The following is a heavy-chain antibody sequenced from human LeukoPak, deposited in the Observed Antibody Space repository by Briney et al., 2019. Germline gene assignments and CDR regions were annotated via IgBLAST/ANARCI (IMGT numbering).Heavy chain of an antibody. CDR1: GYNFNTYW. CDR2: IHPADSDV. D-gene: IGHD4-23*01. CDR3: ASRPVMTTVVPWDFY. V-gene: IGHV5-51*01. Sequence: GESLKISCKGSGYNFNTYWVAWVRQMPGKSLEWMGTIHPADSDVQYSPSVQGQVTISADRSINTAYLQWSSLKASDTAMYYCASRPVMTTVVPWDFYWGQGTQVTVSS. J-gene: IGHJ4*02.